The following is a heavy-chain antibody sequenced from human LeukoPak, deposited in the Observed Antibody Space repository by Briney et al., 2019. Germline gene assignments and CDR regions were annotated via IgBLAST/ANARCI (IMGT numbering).Heavy chain of an antibody. CDR2: ISSSGSTI. CDR1: GFTFSSHE. Sequence: GGSLRLSCAASGFTFSSHEMNWVRQAPGKGLEWVSYISSSGSTIYYADSVKGRFTISRDNAKNSLYLQMNSLRAEDTAVYYCADSSGWYEDAFDIWGQGTMVTVSS. J-gene: IGHJ3*02. D-gene: IGHD6-19*01. CDR3: ADSSGWYEDAFDI. V-gene: IGHV3-48*03.